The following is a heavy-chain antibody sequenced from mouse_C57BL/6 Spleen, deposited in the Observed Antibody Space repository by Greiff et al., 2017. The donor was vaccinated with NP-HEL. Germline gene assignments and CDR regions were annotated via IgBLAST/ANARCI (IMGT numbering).Heavy chain of an antibody. J-gene: IGHJ3*01. D-gene: IGHD2-2*01. Sequence: VQLQQSGAELVRPGASVKLSCTASGFNIKDYYMHWVKQRPEQGLEWIGRIDPEDGDTEYAPKFQGKATMTAETSSNTACLQLSSLTSEDTAVYYCTTEVIYYGYDEAWFAYWGQGTLVTVSA. CDR3: TTEVIYYGYDEAWFAY. CDR1: GFNIKDYY. V-gene: IGHV14-1*01. CDR2: IDPEDGDT.